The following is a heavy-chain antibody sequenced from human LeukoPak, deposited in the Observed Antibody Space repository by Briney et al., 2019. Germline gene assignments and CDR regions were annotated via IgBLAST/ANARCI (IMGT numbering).Heavy chain of an antibody. CDR2: IYYSGST. Sequence: SETLSLTCTVSGGSISSSSYYWGWIRQPPGKGLEWIGSIYYSGSTYYNPSLKSRVTISVDTSKNQFSLKLSSVSAADTAVYYCARLVRGIYDSSGYPDYWGQGTLVTVSS. CDR1: GGSISSSSYY. J-gene: IGHJ4*02. V-gene: IGHV4-39*01. D-gene: IGHD3-22*01. CDR3: ARLVRGIYDSSGYPDY.